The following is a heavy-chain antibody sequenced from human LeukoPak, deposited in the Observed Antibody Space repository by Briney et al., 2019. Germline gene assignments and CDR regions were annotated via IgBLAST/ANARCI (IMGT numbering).Heavy chain of an antibody. CDR3: ASEGRDGYSHHLEY. D-gene: IGHD5-24*01. V-gene: IGHV1-69*13. Sequence: EASVKVSCKASGGTFSRYAISWVRQAPGQGLEWMGGIIPIFATANYAQKFQGRVTITADESTSTAYMELSSLRSEDTAMYYCASEGRDGYSHHLEYWGQGTLVTVSA. CDR2: IIPIFATA. J-gene: IGHJ4*02. CDR1: GGTFSRYA.